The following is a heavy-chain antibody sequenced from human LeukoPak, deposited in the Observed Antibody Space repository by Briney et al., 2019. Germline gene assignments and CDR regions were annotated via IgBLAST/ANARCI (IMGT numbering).Heavy chain of an antibody. CDR3: AGVSARRSDY. CDR2: TYYSGST. Sequence: PSETLSLTCTVSGGSISSGGYYWSWIRQHPGKGLEWIGYTYYSGSTYYNPSLKSRVTISVDTSKNQFSLKLSSVTAADTAVYYCAGVSARRSDYWGQGTLVTVSS. CDR1: GGSISSGGYY. V-gene: IGHV4-31*03. J-gene: IGHJ4*02.